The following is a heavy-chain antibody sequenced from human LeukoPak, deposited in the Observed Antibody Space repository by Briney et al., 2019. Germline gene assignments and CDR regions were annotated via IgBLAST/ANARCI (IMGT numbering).Heavy chain of an antibody. D-gene: IGHD5-24*01. CDR2: ISYDGSNK. CDR1: GFTFSSYA. V-gene: IGHV3-30*01. Sequence: GGSLRLSCAASGFTFSSYAMHWVRQAPGKGLEWVAVISYDGSNKYYADSVKGRFTISRDNSKNTLYLQMNSLRAEDTAVYYCARGVEMATIRTNIFDYWGQGTLVTVSS. CDR3: ARGVEMATIRTNIFDY. J-gene: IGHJ4*02.